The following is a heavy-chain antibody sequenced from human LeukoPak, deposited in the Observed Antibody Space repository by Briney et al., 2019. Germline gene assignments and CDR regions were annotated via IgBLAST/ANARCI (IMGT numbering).Heavy chain of an antibody. CDR3: ARTVVAATLGWFDP. D-gene: IGHD2-15*01. V-gene: IGHV4-34*01. CDR1: GGSFSGYY. J-gene: IGHJ5*02. CDR2: INHSGST. Sequence: SETLSLTCAVYGGSFSGYYWSWIRQPPGKGLEWIGEINHSGSTNYSPSLKSRVTISVDTSKNQFSLKLSSVTAADTAVYYCARTVVAATLGWFDPWGQGTLVTVSS.